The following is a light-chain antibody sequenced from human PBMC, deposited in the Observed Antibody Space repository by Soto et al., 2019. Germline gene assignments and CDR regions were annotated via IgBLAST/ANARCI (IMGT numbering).Light chain of an antibody. CDR1: SSDVGGYNY. V-gene: IGLV2-14*01. J-gene: IGLJ1*01. CDR2: EVS. Sequence: QSALTQPASVSGSPGQSITISCTGTSSDVGGYNYVSWYQQHPGKAPKLMIYEVSNRPSGVSNRFSGSKSGNTASLTISGLQXEDEADYYCSSYTSSSTFYVFGTGTKV. CDR3: SSYTSSSTFYV.